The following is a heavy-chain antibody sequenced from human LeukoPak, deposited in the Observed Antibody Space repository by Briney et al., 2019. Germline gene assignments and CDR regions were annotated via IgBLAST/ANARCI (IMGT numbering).Heavy chain of an antibody. Sequence: GGSLRLSCAASGFTFSSYEMNWVRQAPGKGLEWVSYISSSGSTIYCADSVKGRFTISRDNAKNSLYLQMNSLRAEDTAVYYCAREGAVVGYYYMDVWGKGTTVTISS. CDR3: AREGAVVGYYYMDV. CDR1: GFTFSSYE. V-gene: IGHV3-48*03. CDR2: ISSSGSTI. D-gene: IGHD1-26*01. J-gene: IGHJ6*03.